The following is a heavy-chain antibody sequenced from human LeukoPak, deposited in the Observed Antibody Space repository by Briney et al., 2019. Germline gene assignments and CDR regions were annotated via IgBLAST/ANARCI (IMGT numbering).Heavy chain of an antibody. CDR3: ARAGGYRGYDGA. CDR2: MNPNSGNT. CDR1: GYTFTSYD. V-gene: IGHV1-8*01. D-gene: IGHD5-12*01. J-gene: IGHJ5*02. Sequence: ASVKASCKASGYTFTSYDINWVRQATGQGLEWMGWMNPNSGNTGYAQKFQGRVTMTRNTSISTAYMELSSLRSEDTAVYYCARAGGYRGYDGAWGQGTLVTVSS.